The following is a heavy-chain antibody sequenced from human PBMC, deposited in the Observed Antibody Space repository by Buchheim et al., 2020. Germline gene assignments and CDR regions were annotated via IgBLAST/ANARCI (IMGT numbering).Heavy chain of an antibody. D-gene: IGHD2-2*01. V-gene: IGHV3-33*01. J-gene: IGHJ6*02. Sequence: QVQLVESGGGVVQPGRSLRLSCAASGFTFSSYGMHWVRQAPGKGLEWVAVIWYDGSNKYYADSVKGRFTISRDNSKNTLYPQMNSLRAEDTAVYYCARALMSCSSTGCYWDQVGYYGMDVWGQGTT. CDR2: IWYDGSNK. CDR1: GFTFSSYG. CDR3: ARALMSCSSTGCYWDQVGYYGMDV.